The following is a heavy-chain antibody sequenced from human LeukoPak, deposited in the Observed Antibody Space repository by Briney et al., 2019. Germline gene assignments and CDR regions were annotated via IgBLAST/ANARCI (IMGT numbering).Heavy chain of an antibody. CDR1: GGSISSYY. V-gene: IGHV4-59*01. CDR2: IYYSGST. Sequence: SETLSLTYTVSGGSISSYYWSWIRQPPGKGLEWIGYIYYSGSTNYNPSLKSRVTISVDTSKNQFSLKLSSVTAADTAVYYCARRGSYYDFWSGYYSHWGQGTLVTVSS. D-gene: IGHD3-3*01. J-gene: IGHJ4*02. CDR3: ARRGSYYDFWSGYYSH.